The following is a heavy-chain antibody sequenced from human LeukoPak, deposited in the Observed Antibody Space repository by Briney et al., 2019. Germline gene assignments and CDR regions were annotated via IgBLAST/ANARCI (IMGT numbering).Heavy chain of an antibody. D-gene: IGHD3-16*01. V-gene: IGHV3-7*01. Sequence: TGGSLRLSCAASGFTFSTYWMTWVLPAPGMGLEGVANIKQGGSERYYVVSVKGRFTISRDNANNSLYLQLNGLRAEDTAVYYCARDSTAFKAPFDSGGQGTLVTVSS. J-gene: IGHJ4*02. CDR3: ARDSTAFKAPFDS. CDR2: IKQGGSER. CDR1: GFTFSTYW.